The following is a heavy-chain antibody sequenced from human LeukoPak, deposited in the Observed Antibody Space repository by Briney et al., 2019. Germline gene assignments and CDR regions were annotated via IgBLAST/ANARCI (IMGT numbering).Heavy chain of an antibody. J-gene: IGHJ4*02. CDR2: IGSYNGNT. V-gene: IGHV1-18*01. Sequence: ASVKVSCKASGYTFTRYGVSWVRQAPGQGLEWGGWIGSYNGNTNYAQRLQDRITVTTDTSTSTAYMELSSLRSGDTAMYYCARAGAEVTSHFDSWGQGTLVTVSS. D-gene: IGHD2-21*02. CDR1: GYTFTRYG. CDR3: ARAGAEVTSHFDS.